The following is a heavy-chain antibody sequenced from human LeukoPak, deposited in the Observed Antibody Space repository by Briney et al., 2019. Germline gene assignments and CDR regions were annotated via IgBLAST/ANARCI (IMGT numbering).Heavy chain of an antibody. CDR1: GGSISSSSYY. CDR3: ARDKRDGYNYPFDI. D-gene: IGHD5-24*01. J-gene: IGHJ3*02. CDR2: IYYSGST. Sequence: PSETLSLTCTVSGGSISSSSYYWGWIRQPPGKGLEWIGSIYYSGSTNYNPSLKSRVTISVDTSKNQFSLKLSSVTAADTAVYYCARDKRDGYNYPFDIWGQGTMVTVSS. V-gene: IGHV4-39*07.